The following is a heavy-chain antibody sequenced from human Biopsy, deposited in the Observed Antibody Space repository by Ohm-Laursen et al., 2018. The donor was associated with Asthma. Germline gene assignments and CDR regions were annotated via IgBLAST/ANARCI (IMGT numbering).Heavy chain of an antibody. Sequence: SLRLSCAATGSTFCDYWTSWVRQVPGKGLEWVANIKHDGSEKNHVDSLKGRFTISRDNAKNSLYLQMNSLRAEDTAVYYCARTFHFWSPYHAEHYQLWGQGTLVTVSS. D-gene: IGHD3-3*02. CDR3: ARTFHFWSPYHAEHYQL. J-gene: IGHJ1*01. CDR1: GSTFCDYW. V-gene: IGHV3-7*01. CDR2: IKHDGSEK.